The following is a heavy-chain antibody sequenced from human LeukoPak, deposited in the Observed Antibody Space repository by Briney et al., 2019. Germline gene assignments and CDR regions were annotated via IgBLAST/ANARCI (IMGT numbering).Heavy chain of an antibody. J-gene: IGHJ4*02. V-gene: IGHV3-33*01. CDR1: GFTFSSYG. D-gene: IGHD3-22*01. CDR2: IWYDGSNK. Sequence: GGSLRLSCAASGFTFSSYGMHWVRQAPGKGLEWVAVIWYDGSNKYYADSVKGRFTISRDNSKNTLYLQMNSLRAEDTAVYYCARDRPPYYYDSGGYLPLGYWGQGTLVTVSS. CDR3: ARDRPPYYYDSGGYLPLGY.